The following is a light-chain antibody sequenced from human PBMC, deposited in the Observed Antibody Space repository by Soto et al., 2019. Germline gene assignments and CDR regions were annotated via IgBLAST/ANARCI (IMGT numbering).Light chain of an antibody. CDR3: AAWDDSLVV. J-gene: IGLJ2*01. CDR2: SNN. CDR1: SSNIGSNT. Sequence: QSVLTQPPSASGTPGQRVTISCSVSSSNIGSNTVNWYQQLPGTAPKLLIYSNNQRPSGVPDRFSGSKSGTSASLAISGLQSEDEADYYCAAWDDSLVVFGGGTKLTVL. V-gene: IGLV1-44*01.